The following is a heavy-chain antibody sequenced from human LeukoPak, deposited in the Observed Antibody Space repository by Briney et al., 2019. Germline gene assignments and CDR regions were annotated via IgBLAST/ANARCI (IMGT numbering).Heavy chain of an antibody. CDR3: ARGSCSGGSCYDY. Sequence: PGGSLRLSCAASGFTFSSYSMNWVRQAPGKWLEWVSSISSSSSYIYYADSVKGRFTISRDNAKNSLYLQMNSLRAEDTAVYYCARGSCSGGSCYDYWGQGTLVTVSS. D-gene: IGHD2-15*01. V-gene: IGHV3-21*01. CDR2: ISSSSSYI. J-gene: IGHJ4*02. CDR1: GFTFSSYS.